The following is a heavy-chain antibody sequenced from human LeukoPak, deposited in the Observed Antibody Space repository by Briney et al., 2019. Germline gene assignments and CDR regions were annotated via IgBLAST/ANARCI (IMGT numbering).Heavy chain of an antibody. CDR2: IYYSGST. Sequence: SETLSLTCTVSGGSISSGGYYWSWIRQHPGKGLEWIGYIYYSGSTYYNPSLKSRVTISVDTSKNQFSLKLSSVTAADTAVYYCARGRPHLLRFGEGRFDPWGQGTLVTVSS. CDR1: GGSISSGGYY. J-gene: IGHJ5*02. D-gene: IGHD3-10*01. V-gene: IGHV4-31*03. CDR3: ARGRPHLLRFGEGRFDP.